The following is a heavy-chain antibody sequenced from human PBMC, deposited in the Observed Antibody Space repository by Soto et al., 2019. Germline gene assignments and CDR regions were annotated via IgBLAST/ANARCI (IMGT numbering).Heavy chain of an antibody. V-gene: IGHV1-69*13. CDR1: GGTFSSYA. J-gene: IGHJ3*02. Sequence: AVKVSCKASGGTFSSYAISWVRQAPGQGLEWMGGIIPIFGTANYAQKFQGRVTITADESTSTAYMELSSLRSEDTAVYYCARDRRYCSGGSCYGPQDAFDIWGQGTMVT. CDR2: IIPIFGTA. D-gene: IGHD2-15*01. CDR3: ARDRRYCSGGSCYGPQDAFDI.